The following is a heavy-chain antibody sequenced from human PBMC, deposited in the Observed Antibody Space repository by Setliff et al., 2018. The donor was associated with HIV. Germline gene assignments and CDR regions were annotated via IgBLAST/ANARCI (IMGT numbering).Heavy chain of an antibody. CDR2: IYYSGNT. Sequence: LSLTCTVSGGSISSSSYYWGWIRQPPGKGLEWIGSIYYSGNTYYNPSLKSRVTISVDTSKNQFSLKLSSVTAADTAVYYCARGLSFYDPGGFDYWGQGTLVTVSS. CDR3: ARGLSFYDPGGFDY. CDR1: GGSISSSSYY. V-gene: IGHV4-39*01. J-gene: IGHJ4*02. D-gene: IGHD3-22*01.